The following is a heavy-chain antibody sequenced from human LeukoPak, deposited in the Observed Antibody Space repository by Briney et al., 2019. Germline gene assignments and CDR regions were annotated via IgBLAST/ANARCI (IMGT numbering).Heavy chain of an antibody. J-gene: IGHJ3*02. V-gene: IGHV3-23*01. CDR3: AKERVRCSGNSCFPDAFDI. CDR1: GFTFSNYA. Sequence: GGSLRLSCAASGFTFSNYAMSWVRQAPGKGLEWVSAVSGSGGSAYYADSVEGRFTISRDTSKNTLCLRMNSLRAEDTAVYYCAKERVRCSGNSCFPDAFDIWGQGTMATVSS. D-gene: IGHD2-2*01. CDR2: VSGSGGSA.